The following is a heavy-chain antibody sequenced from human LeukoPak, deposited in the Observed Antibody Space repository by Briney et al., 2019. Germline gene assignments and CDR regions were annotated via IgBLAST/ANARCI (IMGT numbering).Heavy chain of an antibody. CDR2: ISDSGGSR. V-gene: IGHV3-23*01. CDR3: VRQTTLATDH. CDR1: GFTFNNYA. D-gene: IGHD4-23*01. J-gene: IGHJ4*02. Sequence: PGGSLRLSCAASGFTFNNYAMSWVRQAPGKGLEWVSVISDSGGSRYYADSVKGRFTISRDNSNNTVFLHMSNLRADDTAVYYCVRQTTLATDHWGQGTLVTVSP.